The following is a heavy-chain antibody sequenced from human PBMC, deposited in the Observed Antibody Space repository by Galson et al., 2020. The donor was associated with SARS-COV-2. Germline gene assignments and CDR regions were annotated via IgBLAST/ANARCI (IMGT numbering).Heavy chain of an antibody. CDR1: GYTFTGYY. Sequence: ASVKVSCKASGYTFTGYYMHWVRQAPGQGLEWMGWINPNSGGTNYAQKFQGRVTMTRDTSISTAYMELSRLRSDDTAVYYCARAERYSTPSGDFDLWGRGTLVTVSS. CDR3: ARAERYSTPSGDFDL. CDR2: INPNSGGT. D-gene: IGHD6-13*01. J-gene: IGHJ2*01. V-gene: IGHV1-2*02.